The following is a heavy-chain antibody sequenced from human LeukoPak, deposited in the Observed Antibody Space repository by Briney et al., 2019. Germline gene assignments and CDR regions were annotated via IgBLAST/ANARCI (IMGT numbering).Heavy chain of an antibody. D-gene: IGHD5-18*01. J-gene: IGHJ4*02. CDR1: GGSISSRNYY. Sequence: PSETPSLTCTVSGGSISSRNYYWGWVRQSPGKGLEWIGEINHSGSTNYNPSLKSRVTISVDTSKNQFSLKLSSVTAADTAVYYCARGSLSGIQLWFTRRYYFDYWGQGTLVTVSS. CDR2: INHSGST. V-gene: IGHV4-39*07. CDR3: ARGSLSGIQLWFTRRYYFDY.